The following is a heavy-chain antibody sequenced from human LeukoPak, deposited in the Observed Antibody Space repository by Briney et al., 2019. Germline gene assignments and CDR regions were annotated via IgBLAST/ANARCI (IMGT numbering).Heavy chain of an antibody. CDR3: AREYDFWSGYYPFDY. D-gene: IGHD3-3*01. V-gene: IGHV5-51*01. CDR1: GYSFTSYW. J-gene: IGHJ4*02. CDR2: IYPGDSDT. Sequence: GESLKISCKGSGYSFTSYWIGWVRPMPGKGLEWMGIIYPGDSDTRYSPSFQGQVTISADKSISTAYLQWSSLKASDTAMYYCAREYDFWSGYYPFDYWGQGTLVTVSS.